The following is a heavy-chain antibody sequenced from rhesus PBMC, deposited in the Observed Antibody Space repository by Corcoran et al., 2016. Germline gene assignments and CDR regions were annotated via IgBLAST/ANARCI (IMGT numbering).Heavy chain of an antibody. V-gene: IGHV4S2*01. CDR2: FYGRGGST. CDR1: GASISSNY. Sequence: QVQLQESGPGLVKPSETLPLTCAVSGASISSNYWSWIRQAPGKGLEWLGRFYGRGGSTDQNPSQKRRVTISRDTAKNQFAPKLSSVTAADTAVYYCASRGGLYSGSYYPYYYGLDSWGQGVVVTVSS. CDR3: ASRGGLYSGSYYPYYYGLDS. J-gene: IGHJ6*01. D-gene: IGHD3-16*01.